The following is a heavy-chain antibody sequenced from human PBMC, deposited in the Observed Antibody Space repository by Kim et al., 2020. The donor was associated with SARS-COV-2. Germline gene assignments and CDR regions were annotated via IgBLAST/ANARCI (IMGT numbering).Heavy chain of an antibody. CDR1: GGAISSGGYY. V-gene: IGHV4-31*03. CDR2: ISFEGNT. CDR3: ARGFLQFYDFDF. Sequence: SETLSLTCTVSGGAISSGGYYWSGIRHYPGKGLEWIGYISFEGNTYYNPSLKSRLTLSADTSQNRFSLNLSSVTAADAAVYYCARGFLQFYDFDFWGQGALVTVSS. J-gene: IGHJ4*02. D-gene: IGHD3-3*01.